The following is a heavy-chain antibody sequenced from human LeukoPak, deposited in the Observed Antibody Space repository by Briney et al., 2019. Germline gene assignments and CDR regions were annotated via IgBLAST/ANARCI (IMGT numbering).Heavy chain of an antibody. Sequence: GGFLRLSCAASGFTFSSYWMSWVRQAPGKGLEWVANIKQDGSEKYYVDSVKGRFTISRDNAKNSLYLQMNSLRAEDTAVYYCARVPSANRQPYWGQGTLVAVSS. CDR1: GFTFSSYW. V-gene: IGHV3-7*03. CDR3: ARVPSANRQPY. CDR2: IKQDGSEK. J-gene: IGHJ4*02.